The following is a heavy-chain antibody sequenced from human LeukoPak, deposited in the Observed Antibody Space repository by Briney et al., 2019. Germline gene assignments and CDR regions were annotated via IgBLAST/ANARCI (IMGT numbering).Heavy chain of an antibody. J-gene: IGHJ6*02. Sequence: GGSLRLSCAASGFTFSSYWMSWVRQAAGKGVEWVANIKQDGSEKYYVDSVKGRFTISRDNAKNSLYLQMNSLRAEDTAVYYCARDKGYYDSSSSYYYGMDVWGQGTTVTVSS. CDR2: IKQDGSEK. CDR1: GFTFSSYW. V-gene: IGHV3-7*01. CDR3: ARDKGYYDSSSSYYYGMDV. D-gene: IGHD3-22*01.